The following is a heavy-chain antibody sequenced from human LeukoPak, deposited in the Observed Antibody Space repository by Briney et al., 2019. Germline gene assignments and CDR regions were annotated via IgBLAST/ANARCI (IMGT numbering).Heavy chain of an antibody. CDR1: GFTFSSYG. CDR2: ISGSGGST. J-gene: IGHJ4*02. D-gene: IGHD3-16*02. Sequence: GGSLRLSCAASGFTFSSYGMSWVRQAPGKGLEWVSAISGSGGSTYYADSVKGRFTISRDNSKNTLYLQMNSLRAEDTAVYYCAKADYVWGSYHENFDYWGQGTLVTVSS. V-gene: IGHV3-23*01. CDR3: AKADYVWGSYHENFDY.